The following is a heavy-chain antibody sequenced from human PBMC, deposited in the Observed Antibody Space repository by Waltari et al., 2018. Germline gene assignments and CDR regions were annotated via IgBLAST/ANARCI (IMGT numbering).Heavy chain of an antibody. J-gene: IGHJ5*02. Sequence: QVQLQESGPGLVKPSETLSLTCAVSGYSISSGYYWGWIRQPPGKGLEWIGSIYHSGSTSYNQSLKSRVTISVDTSKNQFSLKLSSVTAADTAVYYCARVRYCGGDCYFDRFDPWGQGTLVTVSS. CDR3: ARVRYCGGDCYFDRFDP. CDR1: GYSISSGYY. V-gene: IGHV4-38-2*01. D-gene: IGHD2-21*01. CDR2: IYHSGST.